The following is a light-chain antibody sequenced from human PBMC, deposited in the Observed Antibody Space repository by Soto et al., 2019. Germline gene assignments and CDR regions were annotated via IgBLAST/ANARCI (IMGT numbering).Light chain of an antibody. CDR3: SSYAGSNNLV. CDR1: SSDVGGYNY. Sequence: QSALTQPPSESGFPGQSVTISCTGTSSDVGGYNYVSWYQQHPGKAPKLMIYEVSKRPSGVPDRFSGSKSGNTASLTVSGLQAEYEADYYCSSYAGSNNLVFGGGTKLTVL. CDR2: EVS. J-gene: IGLJ2*01. V-gene: IGLV2-8*01.